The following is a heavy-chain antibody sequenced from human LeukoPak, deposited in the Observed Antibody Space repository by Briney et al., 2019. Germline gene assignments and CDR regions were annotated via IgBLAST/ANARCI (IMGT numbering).Heavy chain of an antibody. CDR3: ARDRWSSTSYNDY. V-gene: IGHV3-21*01. Sequence: GSLRLSCAASGFTFSDYSMNWVRPAPGKRLEWVSSISAGSNYIYYGDSVKGRFTISRDNAKNSLYLQMSSLRAEDTAVYYCARDRWSSTSYNDYWGQGTLVTVSS. D-gene: IGHD2-2*01. CDR2: ISAGSNYI. CDR1: GFTFSDYS. J-gene: IGHJ4*02.